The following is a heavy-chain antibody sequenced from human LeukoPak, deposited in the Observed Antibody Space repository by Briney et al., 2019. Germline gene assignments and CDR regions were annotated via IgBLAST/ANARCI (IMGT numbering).Heavy chain of an antibody. D-gene: IGHD3-10*01. CDR1: GFTFSTYW. J-gene: IGHJ4*02. CDR2: IKQDGSEK. CDR3: ARGALWFGELPYFDY. V-gene: IGHV3-7*01. Sequence: PSGGSLRLSCAASGFTFSTYWMSWVRQAPGKGLEWVANIKQDGSEKYYADSVKGRFTISRDNAKNSLYLQMNSLRAEDTAVYYCARGALWFGELPYFDYWGQGTLVTVSS.